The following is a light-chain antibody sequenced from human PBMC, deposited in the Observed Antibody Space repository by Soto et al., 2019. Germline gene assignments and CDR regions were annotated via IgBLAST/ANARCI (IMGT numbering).Light chain of an antibody. V-gene: IGKV1-5*01. CDR3: QQYSNYST. Sequence: DIPMTQSPSTLSASVGDRVTITCRASQSISNWLAWYQQKPGKAPKLLIYDASSLESGVPSRFSGSGSGTEFTLTVSSLQPDDFATYYCQQYSNYSTFGQGTKVEIK. J-gene: IGKJ1*01. CDR2: DAS. CDR1: QSISNW.